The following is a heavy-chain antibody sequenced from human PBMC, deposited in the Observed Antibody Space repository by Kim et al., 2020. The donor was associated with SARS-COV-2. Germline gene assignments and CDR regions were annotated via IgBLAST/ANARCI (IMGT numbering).Heavy chain of an antibody. J-gene: IGHJ5*02. D-gene: IGHD5-12*01. CDR2: IYYSGST. CDR1: GGSISSGDYY. CDR3: ARDPGGYDQSGQGYNWFDP. Sequence: SETLSLTCTVSGGSISSGDYYWSWIRQPPGKGLEWIGYIYYSGSTYYNPSLKSRVTISVDTSKNQFSLKLSSVTAADTAVYYCARDPGGYDQSGQGYNWFDPWGQGTLVTVSS. V-gene: IGHV4-30-4*01.